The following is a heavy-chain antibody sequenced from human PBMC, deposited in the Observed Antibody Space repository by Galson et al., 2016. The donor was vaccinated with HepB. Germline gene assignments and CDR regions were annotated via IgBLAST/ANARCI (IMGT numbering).Heavy chain of an antibody. J-gene: IGHJ4*02. CDR2: IYYSGRT. CDR1: GTSISGAYY. CDR3: ARRGVTRLATFDY. Sequence: TLSLTCTVSGTSISGAYYWSWVRQYPGKGLECIGHIYYSGRTYYNPSLKSRLTISVDTSTNHFSLKLSSVTPADTAVYYCARRGVTRLATFDYWGQGTLVTVSS. D-gene: IGHD3-9*01. V-gene: IGHV4-31*03.